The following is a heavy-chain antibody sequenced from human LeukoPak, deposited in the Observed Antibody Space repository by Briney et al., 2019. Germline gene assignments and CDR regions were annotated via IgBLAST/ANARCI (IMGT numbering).Heavy chain of an antibody. CDR3: ARTYSSGWYNGYDP. J-gene: IGHJ5*02. CDR1: GFTFSFYA. Sequence: GGSLRLSCAASGFTFSFYAMSWVRQAPGKGLEWVSGISGSGDSTHLADSVKGRFTISRDNSKNTLYLQMSSLRAEDTAVYYCARTYSSGWYNGYDPWGQGTLVTVSS. CDR2: ISGSGDST. V-gene: IGHV3-23*01. D-gene: IGHD6-19*01.